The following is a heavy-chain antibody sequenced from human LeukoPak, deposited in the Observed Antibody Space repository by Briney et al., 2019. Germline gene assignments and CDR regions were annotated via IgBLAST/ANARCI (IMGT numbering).Heavy chain of an antibody. Sequence: SETLSLTCTVSGGTISSGDHYWGFVRQHPGKGLEWIGYIYYSGNDYYNPSLRSRLTMSVDTSNNQFSLNLRSVTDADAAVYYCARIDRASDWYFDSWGQGTQVTVSS. CDR1: GGTISSGDHY. J-gene: IGHJ4*02. D-gene: IGHD2-21*02. CDR3: ARIDRASDWYFDS. V-gene: IGHV4-31*03. CDR2: IYYSGND.